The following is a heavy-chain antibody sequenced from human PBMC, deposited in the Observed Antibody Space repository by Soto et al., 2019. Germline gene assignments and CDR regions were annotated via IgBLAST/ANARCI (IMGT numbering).Heavy chain of an antibody. CDR2: IYYSGSA. CDR3: ARVIIAAAGGGYMDV. Sequence: QVQLQESGPGLVKPSQTLSLTCTVSVGSISSGGYYWSWIRQHPGKGLEWIGYIYYSGSAYYNPSLKSRLTKSVDTSKNQYSLKRSSVTAADTAVYYGARVIIAAAGGGYMDVRGKGTTVTVSS. V-gene: IGHV4-31*03. CDR1: VGSISSGGYY. J-gene: IGHJ6*03. D-gene: IGHD6-13*01.